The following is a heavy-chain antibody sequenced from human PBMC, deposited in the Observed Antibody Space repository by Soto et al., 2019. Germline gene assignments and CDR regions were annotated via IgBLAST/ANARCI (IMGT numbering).Heavy chain of an antibody. CDR2: IGTPDQT. J-gene: IGHJ6*02. V-gene: IGHV3-23*01. CDR1: GLSFSVYA. Sequence: GGSLRLSCVDSGLSFSVYAFNWVRQAPGKGLEWVSTIGTPDQTYYADSVKGRFTISRDNSKNTLYLQMNSLRAEDTAVYYCASRRAPYYYYGMDVWGQGTTVTVSS. CDR3: ASRRAPYYYYGMDV.